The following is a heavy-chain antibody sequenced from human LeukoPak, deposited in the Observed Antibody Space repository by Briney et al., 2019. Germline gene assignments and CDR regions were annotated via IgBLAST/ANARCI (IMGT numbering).Heavy chain of an antibody. CDR3: ARDFSYGESTPTGY. D-gene: IGHD1-26*01. CDR1: GFTFDDYY. CDR2: ISSIGSTK. V-gene: IGHV3-11*01. Sequence: GGSLRLSCTASGFTFDDYYMSWIRQAPGKGLEWVAYISSIGSTKHYADSVKGRFTISRDNAKNSLYLQMNSLGAEDTAVYYCARDFSYGESTPTGYWGQGTLVTVSS. J-gene: IGHJ4*02.